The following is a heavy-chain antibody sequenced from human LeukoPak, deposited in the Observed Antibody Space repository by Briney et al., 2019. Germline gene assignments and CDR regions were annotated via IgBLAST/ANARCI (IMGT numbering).Heavy chain of an antibody. CDR1: GFTFTSYW. CDR3: ARAIRSDY. D-gene: IGHD2-2*02. J-gene: IGHJ4*02. V-gene: IGHV3-7*01. CDR2: IKQDGSET. Sequence: GGSLRLSCVASGFTFTSYWMSWVRQAPGKGLEWVANIKQDGSETYYVDSVKGRFTISRDNAKNSLYLQMNSLRAEDTAVYYCARAIRSDYWGQGTLVTVSS.